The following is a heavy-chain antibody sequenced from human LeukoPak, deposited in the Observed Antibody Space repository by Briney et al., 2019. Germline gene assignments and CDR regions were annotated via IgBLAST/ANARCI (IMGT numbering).Heavy chain of an antibody. CDR2: IYYSGST. CDR3: ARHTSLGYSYGYDY. J-gene: IGHJ4*02. Sequence: SETLSLTCAVSGYSISSSNWWGWIRQPPGKGLEWIGYIYYSGSTNYNPSLKSRVTMSVDTSKNQFSLKLSSVAALDTAVYYCARHTSLGYSYGYDYWGQGTLVTVSS. CDR1: GYSISSSNW. V-gene: IGHV4-28*06. D-gene: IGHD5-18*01.